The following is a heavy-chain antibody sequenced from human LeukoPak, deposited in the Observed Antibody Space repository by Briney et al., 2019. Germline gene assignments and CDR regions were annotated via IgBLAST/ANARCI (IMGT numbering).Heavy chain of an antibody. Sequence: GGSLRLSCAASGFTFSSYAMSWVRQAPGKGLEGFSAISGSGGSTYYADSVKGRFTTSRDNSKNTLYLQMNSLRAEDTAVYYCANGGEMATSYYWGQGTLVTVSS. V-gene: IGHV3-23*01. J-gene: IGHJ4*02. CDR3: ANGGEMATSYY. D-gene: IGHD5-24*01. CDR1: GFTFSSYA. CDR2: ISGSGGST.